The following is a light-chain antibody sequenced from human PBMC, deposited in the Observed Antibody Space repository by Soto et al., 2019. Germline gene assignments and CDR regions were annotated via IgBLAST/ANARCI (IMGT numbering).Light chain of an antibody. V-gene: IGKV3-15*01. CDR2: AAS. J-gene: IGKJ3*01. CDR1: QSVSSN. CDR3: RQYGSSPQT. Sequence: EIVMTQSPATLSVSPGEGATLSCRASQSVSSNLAWYQQKPGQAPRLLIYAASTRATGIPARFSGSGSGTEFTLTISSLQSEDFAVYYCRQYGSSPQTFGPGTKVDI.